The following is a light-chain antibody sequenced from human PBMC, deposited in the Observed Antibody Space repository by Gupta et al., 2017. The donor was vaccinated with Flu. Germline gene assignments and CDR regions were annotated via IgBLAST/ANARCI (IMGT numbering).Light chain of an antibody. CDR1: QGISSY. CDR3: QHLKRYNRN. V-gene: IGKV1-9*01. J-gene: IGKJ4*01. Sequence: DIQLTQSPSFLSASVGDRVTITCRASQGISSYLDWYQQKPGKAPKLLIYAASTLQSGVPSRFSGSGAGTEVTLTISSLQPEDFATYDCQHLKRYNRNFGRGTKVDIK. CDR2: AAS.